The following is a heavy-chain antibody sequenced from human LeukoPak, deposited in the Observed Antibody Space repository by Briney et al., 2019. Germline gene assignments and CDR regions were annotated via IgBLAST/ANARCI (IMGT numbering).Heavy chain of an antibody. CDR2: IYYSGSN. J-gene: IGHJ5*02. Sequence: SETLSLTCTVSGGSISSYYWSWLRQPPGKGLEWIGYIYYSGSNNYNPSLKSRVTISVGTSKNQFSLKLSSVTAADTAVYYCASLGYCSSTSCAPDWFDPWGQGTLVTVSS. D-gene: IGHD2-2*01. CDR1: GGSISSYY. CDR3: ASLGYCSSTSCAPDWFDP. V-gene: IGHV4-59*01.